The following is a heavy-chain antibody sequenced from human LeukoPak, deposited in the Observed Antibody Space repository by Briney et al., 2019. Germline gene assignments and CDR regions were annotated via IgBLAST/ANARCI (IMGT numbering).Heavy chain of an antibody. CDR1: GFTFSSYV. D-gene: IGHD4/OR15-4a*01. V-gene: IGHV3-23*01. CDR3: ARVNQLLTIDY. J-gene: IGHJ4*02. Sequence: SGGSLRLSCAASGFTFSSYVMSWVRQAPGKGLEWVSGISGSGGTTYYADSVKGRFTISRDNSKDTLYLEMNSLRADDTAVYYCARVNQLLTIDYWGQGTLVTVSS. CDR2: ISGSGGTT.